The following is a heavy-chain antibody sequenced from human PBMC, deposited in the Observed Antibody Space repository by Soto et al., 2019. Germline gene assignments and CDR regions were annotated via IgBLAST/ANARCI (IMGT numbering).Heavy chain of an antibody. V-gene: IGHV4-30-4*01. CDR1: GGSISSGDYY. Sequence: SETLSLTCTVSGGSISSGDYYWRWLRQPPGKGLEWIGYIYYSGSTYYNPSLKSRVTISVATSKNQFSLKLSSVTAADTAVYYCARGYYYVSGNVYNWFDPWGQGTLVTVSS. CDR3: ARGYYYVSGNVYNWFDP. D-gene: IGHD3-10*01. CDR2: IYYSGST. J-gene: IGHJ5*02.